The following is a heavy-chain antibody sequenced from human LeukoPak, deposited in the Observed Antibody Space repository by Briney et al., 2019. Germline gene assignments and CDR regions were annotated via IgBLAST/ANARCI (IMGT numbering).Heavy chain of an antibody. Sequence: SETLSLTCTVSGGSISSYYWSWIRQPPGKGLEWIGYIYYSGSTNYNPSLKSRVTISVDTSKNQFSLKLSSVTAADTAVYYCARGGNGDSDAFDIWGQGTMVTVSS. CDR3: ARGGNGDSDAFDI. J-gene: IGHJ3*02. D-gene: IGHD4-17*01. V-gene: IGHV4-59*08. CDR2: IYYSGST. CDR1: GGSISSYY.